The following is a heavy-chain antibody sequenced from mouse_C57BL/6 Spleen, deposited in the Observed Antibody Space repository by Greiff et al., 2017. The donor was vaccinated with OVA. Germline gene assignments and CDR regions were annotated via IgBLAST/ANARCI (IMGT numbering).Heavy chain of an antibody. Sequence: QVQLQQPGAELVRPGTSVKLSCKASGYTFTSYWMHWVKQRPGQGLEWIGVIDPSDSYTNYNQKFKGKATLTVDTSSSTAYMQLSRLTSEDSAVYYCYGSSPPYSMDYWGQGTSVTVSS. J-gene: IGHJ4*01. D-gene: IGHD1-1*01. CDR2: IDPSDSYT. CDR3: YGSSPPYSMDY. V-gene: IGHV1-59*01. CDR1: GYTFTSYW.